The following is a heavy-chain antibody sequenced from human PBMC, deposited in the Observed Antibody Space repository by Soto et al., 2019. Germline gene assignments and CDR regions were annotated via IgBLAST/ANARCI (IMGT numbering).Heavy chain of an antibody. Sequence: SVKVSCKASGGTFSSYAISRVRQAPGQGLEWMGGIIPIFGTANYAQKFQGRVTITADKSTSTAYMELSSLRSEDTAVYYCASGSYCTNGVCYSPWYFDYWGQGTLVTVSS. D-gene: IGHD2-8*01. CDR1: GGTFSSYA. J-gene: IGHJ4*02. V-gene: IGHV1-69*06. CDR3: ASGSYCTNGVCYSPWYFDY. CDR2: IIPIFGTA.